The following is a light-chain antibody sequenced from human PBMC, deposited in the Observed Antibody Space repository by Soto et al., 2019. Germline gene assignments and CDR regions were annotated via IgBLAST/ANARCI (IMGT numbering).Light chain of an antibody. CDR1: QSVSSY. CDR2: GAY. CDR3: KQYGSSPAT. Sequence: EIVLTQSPATLSLSPGERATLSCRASQSVSSYLAWYQQKPGQAPRLLIYGAYSRATGIPDRFSGSGSGTDFTLTIRRLEPEDFAVYHCKQYGSSPATFGQGTKVDIK. J-gene: IGKJ1*01. V-gene: IGKV3-20*01.